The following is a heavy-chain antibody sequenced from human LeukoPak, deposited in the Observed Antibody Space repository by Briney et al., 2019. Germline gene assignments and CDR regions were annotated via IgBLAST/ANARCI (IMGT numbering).Heavy chain of an antibody. Sequence: PGGSLRLSCAASGFTFSTYWMSWVRQAPGKGLEWGANIKQDGSEKYYVDSVKDRFTISRDNAKNSMYLQMNSLRVEDTAVYYCARNVYRTFDSWDQGTLVTVSS. CDR2: IKQDGSEK. CDR1: GFTFSTYW. D-gene: IGHD1-14*01. CDR3: ARNVYRTFDS. J-gene: IGHJ4*02. V-gene: IGHV3-7*01.